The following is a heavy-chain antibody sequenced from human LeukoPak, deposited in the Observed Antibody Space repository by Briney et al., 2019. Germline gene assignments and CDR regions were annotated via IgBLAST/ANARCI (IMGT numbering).Heavy chain of an antibody. J-gene: IGHJ3*02. CDR1: GFTFSSYT. V-gene: IGHV3-21*01. CDR3: ARDLWYGYSSSSGDAFDI. Sequence: GGSLRLSCAASGFTFSSYTMNWVRQAPGKGLEWVSSISSSSSYIYYADSVKGRFTISRDNAKNSLYLQMNSLRAEDTAVYYCARDLWYGYSSSSGDAFDIWGQGTMVTVSS. D-gene: IGHD6-6*01. CDR2: ISSSSSYI.